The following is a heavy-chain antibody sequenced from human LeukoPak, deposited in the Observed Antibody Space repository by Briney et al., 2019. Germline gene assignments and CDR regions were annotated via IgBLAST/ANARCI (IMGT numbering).Heavy chain of an antibody. J-gene: IGHJ4*02. CDR3: AKGVGAARPTRMVYFDY. V-gene: IGHV3-23*01. D-gene: IGHD6-6*01. CDR1: GFTFSSYS. CDR2: ISGSGGST. Sequence: PGGSLRLSCAASGFTFSSYSMNWVRQAPGKGLEWVSAISGSGGSTYYADSVKGRFTISRDNSKNTLYLQMNSLRAEDTAVYYCAKGVGAARPTRMVYFDYWGQGTLVTVSS.